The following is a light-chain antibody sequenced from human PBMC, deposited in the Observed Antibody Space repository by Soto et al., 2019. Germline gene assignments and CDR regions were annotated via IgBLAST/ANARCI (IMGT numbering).Light chain of an antibody. CDR2: GAS. J-gene: IGKJ2*01. CDR3: QQYRTSPYT. V-gene: IGKV3-11*01. Sequence: EVVLTQSPATLSLSPGERATLSCRASQNVRTFLDWYQQKPGQAPRLLIYGASNRATGIPARFSGSGSGTDFTLTISSLEPEDFAVYYCQQYRTSPYTFGQGTKLDIK. CDR1: QNVRTF.